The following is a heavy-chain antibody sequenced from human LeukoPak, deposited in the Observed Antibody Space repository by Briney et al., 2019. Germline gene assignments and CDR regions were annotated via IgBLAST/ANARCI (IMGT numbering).Heavy chain of an antibody. J-gene: IGHJ3*02. Sequence: SETLSLTCTVSGGSISSSSYYWGWIRQPPGKGLEWSGSIYYSGSTYYNPSLKSRVTISVDTSKNQFSLKLSSVTAADTAVYYCARHAPGIVVVTAHALDIWGQGTMVTVSS. V-gene: IGHV4-39*01. CDR2: IYYSGST. D-gene: IGHD2-21*02. CDR3: ARHAPGIVVVTAHALDI. CDR1: GGSISSSSYY.